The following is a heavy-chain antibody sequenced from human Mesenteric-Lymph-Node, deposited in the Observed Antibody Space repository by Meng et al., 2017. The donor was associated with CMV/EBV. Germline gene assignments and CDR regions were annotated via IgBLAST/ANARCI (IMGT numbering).Heavy chain of an antibody. CDR2: ISGSGGST. CDR3: AKDKGGYYDSGSYYDG. V-gene: IGHV3-23*01. CDR1: GFTFSSYA. D-gene: IGHD3-10*01. J-gene: IGHJ4*02. Sequence: SGFTFSSYAMGLVRQVPGKGLEWVSGISGSGGSTNYADSVKGRFTISRDNSKNTLYLQMNSLRAEDTAVYYCAKDKGGYYDSGSYYDGWGQGTLVTVSS.